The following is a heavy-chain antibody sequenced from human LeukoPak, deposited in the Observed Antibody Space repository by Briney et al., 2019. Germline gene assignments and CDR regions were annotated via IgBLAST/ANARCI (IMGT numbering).Heavy chain of an antibody. V-gene: IGHV1-8*02. J-gene: IGHJ4*02. D-gene: IGHD3-22*01. CDR3: ARGIQVVGFDY. CDR2: MNPNSGNT. Sequence: ASVKDSCKASGYTFTGYYMHWVRQAPRQGLEWMGWMNPNSGNTGYAQKFQGRVTMTRNTSISTAYMELSSLRSEDTAVYYCARGIQVVGFDYWGQGTLVTVSS. CDR1: GYTFTGYY.